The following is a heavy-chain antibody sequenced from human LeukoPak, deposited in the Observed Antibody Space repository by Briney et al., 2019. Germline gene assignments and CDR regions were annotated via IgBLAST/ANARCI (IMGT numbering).Heavy chain of an antibody. Sequence: GGSLRLSGAASGFTVSSNYMSWVRQAPGKGLEWVSVIYSGGSTYYADSVKGRFTISRDNSKNTLYLQMNSLRAEDTAVYYCARDPDSSSGMDVWGQGTTVTVSS. D-gene: IGHD1-14*01. CDR2: IYSGGST. CDR3: ARDPDSSSGMDV. CDR1: GFTVSSNY. J-gene: IGHJ6*02. V-gene: IGHV3-66*02.